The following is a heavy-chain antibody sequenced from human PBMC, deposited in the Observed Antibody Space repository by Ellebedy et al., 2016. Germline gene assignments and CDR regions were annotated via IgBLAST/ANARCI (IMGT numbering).Heavy chain of an antibody. J-gene: IGHJ4*02. CDR2: IHPSGST. V-gene: IGHV4-34*01. CDR1: DGSFSDTY. CDR3: ARGSDSRKVGY. D-gene: IGHD6-13*01. Sequence: PETLSLTCAIYDGSFSDTYWTWIRQPPGKGLEWIGEIHPSGSTTYNPSLDSRVTMSVDTSKNQFSLNLYSVTAADTAVYYCARGSDSRKVGYWGQGILVTVAS.